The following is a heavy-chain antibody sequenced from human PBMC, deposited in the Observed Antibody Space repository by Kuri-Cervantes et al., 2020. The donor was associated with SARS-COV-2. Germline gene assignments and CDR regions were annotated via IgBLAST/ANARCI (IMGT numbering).Heavy chain of an antibody. CDR2: INHSGST. Sequence: ETLSLTCTVSGGSISSYYWSWIRQPPGKGLEWIGEINHSGSTNYNPSLKSRVTISVDTSKNQFSLKLSSVTAADTAVYYCARGKWLSAYYYYYYGMDVWGQGTTVTVSS. J-gene: IGHJ6*02. D-gene: IGHD3-22*01. CDR1: GGSISSYY. CDR3: ARGKWLSAYYYYYYGMDV. V-gene: IGHV4-34*01.